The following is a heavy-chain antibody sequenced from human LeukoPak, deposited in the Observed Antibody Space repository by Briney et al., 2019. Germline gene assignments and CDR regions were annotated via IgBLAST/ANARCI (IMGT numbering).Heavy chain of an antibody. Sequence: PGGSLRLSCAASGFTFNNYAMSWVRQAPGKGLEWVSAISGSGGSTYYADSVKGRFTISRDISKNTLYLQMNSLRAEDTAIYYCAKDWGFLAGRLCFPRQYSFESWGQGTEVTVSS. D-gene: IGHD6-6*01. CDR3: AKDWGFLAGRLCFPRQYSFES. J-gene: IGHJ3*02. CDR1: GFTFNNYA. CDR2: ISGSGGST. V-gene: IGHV3-23*01.